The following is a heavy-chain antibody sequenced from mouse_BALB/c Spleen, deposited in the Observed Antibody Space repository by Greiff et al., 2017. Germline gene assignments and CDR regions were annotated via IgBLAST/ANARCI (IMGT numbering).Heavy chain of an antibody. V-gene: IGHV3-8*02. Sequence: EVQLQESGPSLVKPSQTLSLTCSVTGDSITSGYWNWIRKFPGNKLEYMGYISYSGSTYYNPSLKSRISITRDTSKNQYYLQLNSVTTEDTATYCCARGYGNYGYAMDYWGQGTSVTVSS. J-gene: IGHJ4*01. CDR3: ARGYGNYGYAMDY. CDR2: ISYSGST. D-gene: IGHD2-10*02. CDR1: GDSITSGY.